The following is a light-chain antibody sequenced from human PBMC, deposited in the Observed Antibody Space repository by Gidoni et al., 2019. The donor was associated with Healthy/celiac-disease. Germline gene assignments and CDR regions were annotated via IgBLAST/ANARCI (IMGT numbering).Light chain of an antibody. V-gene: IGKV1-33*01. CDR2: DAS. CDR1: QDISNY. J-gene: IGKJ3*01. Sequence: DIQMTQSPSSLSASVGDRVTITCQASQDISNYLNWYQQKPGKAPKLLIYDASNLETGVPSRFSGXGXGTDFTFTISSLQPEDIATYYCQQYDXXPXTFGPGTKVDIK. CDR3: QQYDXXPXT.